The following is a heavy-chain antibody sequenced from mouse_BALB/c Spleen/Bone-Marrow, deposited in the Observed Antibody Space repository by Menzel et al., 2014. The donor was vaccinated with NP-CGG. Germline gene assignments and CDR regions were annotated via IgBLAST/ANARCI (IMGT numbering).Heavy chain of an antibody. CDR3: ARSYDGYPYAMNY. D-gene: IGHD2-3*01. V-gene: IGHV1S135*01. CDR2: FDPFNGGT. J-gene: IGHJ4*01. CDR1: GYLFTSYY. Sequence: LQEPGPELMKPGASVKISCKASGYLFTSYYMYWVKQSHGVSLEWIGYFDPFNGGTSYNQKFKGKATLTVDKSSSTAYMHLSSLTSEDSAVYFCARSYDGYPYAMNYWGQGTSVTVSS.